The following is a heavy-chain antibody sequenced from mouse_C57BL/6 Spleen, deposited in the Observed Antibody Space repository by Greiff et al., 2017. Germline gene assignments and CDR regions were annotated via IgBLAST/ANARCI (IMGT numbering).Heavy chain of an antibody. CDR1: GYTFTGYW. CDR3: ARYDSNIFDY. D-gene: IGHD2-5*01. J-gene: IGHJ2*01. CDR2: ILPGSGST. Sequence: QVQLKESGAELMEPGASVKISCKATGYTFTGYWIEWVKQRPGHGLEWIGEILPGSGSTNYNEKFKGKATFTAATSSNTAYMQLSSLTTEDSAIDYGARYDSNIFDYWGQGTTLTVSS. V-gene: IGHV1-9*01.